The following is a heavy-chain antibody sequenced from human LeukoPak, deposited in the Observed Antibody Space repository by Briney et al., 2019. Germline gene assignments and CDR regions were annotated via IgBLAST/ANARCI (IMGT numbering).Heavy chain of an antibody. CDR2: INPNSGGT. CDR1: GYTFTGYY. Sequence: ASVKVSCKASGYTFTGYYMHWVRQAPGQGLGWMGWINPNSGGTNYAQKFQGRVTMTRDTSISTAYMELSRLRSDDTAVYYCARAKMIVVVPAAKPDDAFDIWGQGTMVTVSS. CDR3: ARAKMIVVVPAAKPDDAFDI. D-gene: IGHD2-2*01. J-gene: IGHJ3*02. V-gene: IGHV1-2*02.